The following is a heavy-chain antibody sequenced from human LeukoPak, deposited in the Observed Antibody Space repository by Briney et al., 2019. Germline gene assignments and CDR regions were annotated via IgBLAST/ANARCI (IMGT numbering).Heavy chain of an antibody. CDR2: IGGSGGST. CDR1: GFSFNSYA. D-gene: IGHD5-12*01. CDR3: ARPRLTINYYFDY. V-gene: IGHV3-23*01. J-gene: IGHJ4*02. Sequence: TGGSVRLSCAASGFSFNSYAMSWVRQAPGKGLEWVSAIGGSGGSTYYADSVKGRFTIPRDNSKNTLYLQMNSLRAEDTAVYYCARPRLTINYYFDYWGQGTLVTVSS.